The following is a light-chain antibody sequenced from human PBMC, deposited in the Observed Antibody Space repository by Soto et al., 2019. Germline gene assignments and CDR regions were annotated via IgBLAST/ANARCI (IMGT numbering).Light chain of an antibody. V-gene: IGKV3-11*01. Sequence: EIVLTQSPATLSLSPGERATLSCRASQSVSSYLAWYQQKPGQAPRLLIYDTSNRATGIPVRFSGSGSGTDLTLTISSLEPEDFAVYYCQQRSDWPPITFGHGTRLEIK. CDR1: QSVSSY. J-gene: IGKJ5*01. CDR2: DTS. CDR3: QQRSDWPPIT.